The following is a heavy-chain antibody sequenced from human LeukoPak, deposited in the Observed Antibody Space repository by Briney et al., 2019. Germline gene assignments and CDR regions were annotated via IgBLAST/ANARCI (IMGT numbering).Heavy chain of an antibody. D-gene: IGHD6-13*01. Sequence: GGSLSLSCAASGFTFSDNYMDWVRQAPGKGLEWFGRIRNKANSYTTEYAASVKGRFTISRDDSKTSLYLQMDSLQTEDTAVYYCVRAAAGKYFFDYWGQGTLVTVSS. V-gene: IGHV3-72*01. J-gene: IGHJ4*02. CDR2: IRNKANSYTT. CDR1: GFTFSDNY. CDR3: VRAAAGKYFFDY.